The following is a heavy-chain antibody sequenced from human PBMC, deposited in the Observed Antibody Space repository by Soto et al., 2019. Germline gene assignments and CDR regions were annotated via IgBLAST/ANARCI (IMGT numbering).Heavy chain of an antibody. CDR3: AHSRVNYAMDV. D-gene: IGHD3-10*01. J-gene: IGHJ6*02. CDR2: SYWDDDK. CDR1: GLSVRTSEVG. V-gene: IGHV2-5*02. Sequence: QITLKESGPTLVKPTQTLTLTCTFSGLSVRTSEVGVGWIRQPPGKALEWLAHSYWDDDKRYSPYLKNRRTIPKDTSKNLVVLTMTNMDPVDTGTYSCAHSRVNYAMDVWGQGITVTVSS.